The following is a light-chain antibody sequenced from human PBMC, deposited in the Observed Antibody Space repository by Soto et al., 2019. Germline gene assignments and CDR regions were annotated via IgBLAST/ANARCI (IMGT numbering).Light chain of an antibody. J-gene: IGLJ1*01. Sequence: LTQPASVSGSLGQSVTVCCTLGSSNIGGYKYVSWYQQHPGKAPKLIIYEVSNRPSGISNRFSGSKSGNTASLSISGLQAEDEADYYCSSYSSISTRVFGTGTKVTVL. CDR1: SSNIGGYKY. CDR2: EVS. CDR3: SSYSSISTRV. V-gene: IGLV2-14*01.